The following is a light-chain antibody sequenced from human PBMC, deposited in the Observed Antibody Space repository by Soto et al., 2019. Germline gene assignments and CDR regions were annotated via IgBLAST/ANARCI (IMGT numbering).Light chain of an antibody. V-gene: IGKV3-15*01. CDR3: QQYNDNWPT. J-gene: IGKJ1*01. CDR1: QAISDN. CDR2: DAS. Sequence: IVMTQSPATLSVSPGERATLSCRASQAISDNLAWYQHKPGQPPRLLIYDASTRATGIPARFSGSGSGTEFTLTISSLQSEDFVVYYCQQYNDNWPTFGQGTKVDIK.